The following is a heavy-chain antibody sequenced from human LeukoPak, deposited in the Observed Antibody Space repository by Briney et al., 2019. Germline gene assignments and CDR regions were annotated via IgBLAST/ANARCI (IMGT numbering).Heavy chain of an antibody. J-gene: IGHJ4*02. CDR2: IKQDGSEK. V-gene: IGHV3-7*04. Sequence: GGSLRLSCAASGFTFSSYWMSWLRHAPGKGLEWVASIKQDGSEKYYVDSVRGRFTISRDNGKNSLYLQMNSLRAEDTAVYYCARDAYKLFDYWGQGTLVTVFS. CDR3: ARDAYKLFDY. CDR1: GFTFSSYW. D-gene: IGHD5-24*01.